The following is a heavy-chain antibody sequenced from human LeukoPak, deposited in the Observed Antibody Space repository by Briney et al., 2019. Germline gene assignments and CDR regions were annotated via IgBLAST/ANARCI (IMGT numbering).Heavy chain of an antibody. CDR2: ISWDGGST. Sequence: PGGSLRLSCAAPGFTFDDYAMHWVRQAPGKGLEWVSLISWDGGSTYYADSVKGRFTISRDNSKNSLYLQMNSLRAEDTALYYCAKATVAGSYYYMDVWGKGTTVTVSS. D-gene: IGHD6-19*01. V-gene: IGHV3-43D*03. J-gene: IGHJ6*03. CDR3: AKATVAGSYYYMDV. CDR1: GFTFDDYA.